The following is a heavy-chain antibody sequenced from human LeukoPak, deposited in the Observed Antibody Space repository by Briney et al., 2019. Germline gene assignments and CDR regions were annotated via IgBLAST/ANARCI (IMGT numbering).Heavy chain of an antibody. V-gene: IGHV4-59*08. D-gene: IGHD4-11*01. CDR2: IYYSGTT. Sequence: PSETLSLTCTVSGGSISSYYWSWIRQPPGKGLEWIGYIYYSGTTNYNPSLKGRVTISVDTSKNQFSLVLSSVTAADTAVYYCARQRDAYSNDRPFDFWGQGTLVTVSS. CDR1: GGSISSYY. CDR3: ARQRDAYSNDRPFDF. J-gene: IGHJ4*02.